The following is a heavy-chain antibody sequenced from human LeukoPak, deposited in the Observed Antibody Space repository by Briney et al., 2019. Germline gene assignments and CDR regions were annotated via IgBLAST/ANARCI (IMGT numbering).Heavy chain of an antibody. CDR2: IYPGDSDT. Sequence: GESLKISCKGSGYSSSTYWIGWVRQMPGKGLEYMGIIYPGDSDTRYSPSFQGQVTISADKSISAACLQWSSLKASDTAIYYCATWGSSAWFDYWGQGTLVTVSS. CDR1: GYSSSTYW. J-gene: IGHJ4*02. D-gene: IGHD6-19*01. CDR3: ATWGSSAWFDY. V-gene: IGHV5-51*01.